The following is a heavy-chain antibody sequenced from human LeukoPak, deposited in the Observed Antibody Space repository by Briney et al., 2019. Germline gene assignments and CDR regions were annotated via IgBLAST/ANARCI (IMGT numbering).Heavy chain of an antibody. D-gene: IGHD1-26*01. J-gene: IGHJ6*02. Sequence: ASVKVSCKASGYTFTSYGISWVRQAPGQGLEWMGWISAYNGNTNYAQKLQGRVTMTTDTSTSTAYMEPRSLRSDDTAVYYCARGGASVGARYYYYGMDVWGQGTTVTVSS. V-gene: IGHV1-18*01. CDR2: ISAYNGNT. CDR3: ARGGASVGARYYYYGMDV. CDR1: GYTFTSYG.